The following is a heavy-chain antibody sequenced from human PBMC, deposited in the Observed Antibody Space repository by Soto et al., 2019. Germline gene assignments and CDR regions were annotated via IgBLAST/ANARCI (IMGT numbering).Heavy chain of an antibody. CDR1: GGSFSGYY. CDR3: ARCRFLRITILGVVLSGAFDI. J-gene: IGHJ3*02. Sequence: SETLSLTCAVYGGSFSGYYLSWIRQPPGKRLEWIGEIKHSGSTNYNPSLKSRVTISVDTSKNQFSLKLISVTAADMAVYYCARCRFLRITILGVVLSGAFDIWGQGTMVTVSS. V-gene: IGHV4-34*01. D-gene: IGHD3-3*01. CDR2: IKHSGST.